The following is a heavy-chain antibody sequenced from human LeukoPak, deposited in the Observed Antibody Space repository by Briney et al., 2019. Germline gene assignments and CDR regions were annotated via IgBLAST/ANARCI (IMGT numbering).Heavy chain of an antibody. V-gene: IGHV3-23*01. Sequence: GGSLRLSCAASGFIFSTYVMSWVRQAPGKGLEWVSSVGGDGHVTYYADSVKGRFTISRDNSKKTLYLQMNSLRAEDTAVYYCAKGKVNHDGALDAWGQGTLVTVSS. J-gene: IGHJ3*01. CDR1: GFIFSTYV. CDR3: AKGKVNHDGALDA. D-gene: IGHD2-21*01. CDR2: VGGDGHVT.